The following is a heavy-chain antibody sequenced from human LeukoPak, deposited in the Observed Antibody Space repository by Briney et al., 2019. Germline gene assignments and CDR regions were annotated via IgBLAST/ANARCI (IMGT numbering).Heavy chain of an antibody. J-gene: IGHJ4*02. CDR1: GFTFSSYG. Sequence: GRSLRLSCAASGFTFSSYGMHWVRQAPGKGLEWVAVISYDGSNKYYADSVKGRFTISRDNSKNTLYLKMNSLRAEDTAVYYCAKDRGSYSSGWTGFDYWGQGTLVTVSS. CDR2: ISYDGSNK. CDR3: AKDRGSYSSGWTGFDY. D-gene: IGHD6-19*01. V-gene: IGHV3-30*18.